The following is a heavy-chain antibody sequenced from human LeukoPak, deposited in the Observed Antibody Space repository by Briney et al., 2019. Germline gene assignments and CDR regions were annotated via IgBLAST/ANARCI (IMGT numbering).Heavy chain of an antibody. V-gene: IGHV1-18*01. CDR3: ARGGTYYPCIDY. Sequence: ASVKVSCKASGYTFTSSYINWVRQAPGQGLEWMGWISAYNGKTNYAQKFQGRVTMTTDSSTNTAYMDLTSLRSDDTAVYYCARGGTYYPCIDYWGQATLVTVSS. CDR2: ISAYNGKT. CDR1: GYTFTSSY. J-gene: IGHJ4*02. D-gene: IGHD1-26*01.